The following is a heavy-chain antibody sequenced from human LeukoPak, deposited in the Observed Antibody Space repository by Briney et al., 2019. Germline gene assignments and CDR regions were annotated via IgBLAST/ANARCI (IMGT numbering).Heavy chain of an antibody. J-gene: IGHJ5*02. CDR3: AREGIPYDYGDYTNWFDP. CDR2: ISSSSSYI. Sequence: GALRLSCAASGFTFSSYSMNWVRQAPGKGLEWVSSISSSSSYIYYADSVKGRFTISRDNAKNSLYLQMNSLRAEDTAVYYCAREGIPYDYGDYTNWFDPWGQGTLVTVSS. CDR1: GFTFSSYS. D-gene: IGHD4-17*01. V-gene: IGHV3-21*01.